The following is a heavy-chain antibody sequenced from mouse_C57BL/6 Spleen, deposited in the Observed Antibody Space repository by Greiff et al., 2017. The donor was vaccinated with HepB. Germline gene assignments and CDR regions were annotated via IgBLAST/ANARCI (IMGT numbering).Heavy chain of an antibody. V-gene: IGHV2-3*01. CDR3: AKGKITTVVGYFDV. CDR1: GFSLTSYG. CDR2: IWGNGST. J-gene: IGHJ1*03. Sequence: VMLVESGPGLVAPSQSLSITCTVSGFSLTSYGVSWVRQPPGKGLEWLGVIWGNGSTNYHSALISRLSISKDNSKSQVFLTLNSLQTDDTATYYCAKGKITTVVGYFDVWGTGTTVTVSS. D-gene: IGHD1-1*01.